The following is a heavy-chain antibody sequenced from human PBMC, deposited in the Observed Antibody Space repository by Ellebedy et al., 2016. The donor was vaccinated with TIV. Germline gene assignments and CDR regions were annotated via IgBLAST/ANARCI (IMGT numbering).Heavy chain of an antibody. V-gene: IGHV4-34*01. CDR2: INHSGST. CDR3: AGGYSYGYY. Sequence: MPSETLSLTCAVYGGSFSGYYWSWIRQPPGKGLEWIGEINHSGSTNYNPSLKSRVTISVDRSKNQFSLKLSSVTAADTAVYYCAGGYSYGYYWGQGTLVTVSS. D-gene: IGHD5-18*01. CDR1: GGSFSGYY. J-gene: IGHJ4*02.